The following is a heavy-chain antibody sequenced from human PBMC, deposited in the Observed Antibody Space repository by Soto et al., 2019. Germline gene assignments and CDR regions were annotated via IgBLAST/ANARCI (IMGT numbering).Heavy chain of an antibody. CDR1: GFSFSTYV. D-gene: IGHD4-17*01. J-gene: IGHJ4*02. V-gene: IGHV3-33*01. Sequence: QVQLVESGGGVVQPGRSLRLSCAASGFSFSTYVMHWVRQAPGKGLEWVAVIWYDGSNKHYADSVKGRFSISRDNXKNPLYLQRNSLGAEDTAVYYCVRERAGGDYVNDYWGQGTLVTVSS. CDR3: VRERAGGDYVNDY. CDR2: IWYDGSNK.